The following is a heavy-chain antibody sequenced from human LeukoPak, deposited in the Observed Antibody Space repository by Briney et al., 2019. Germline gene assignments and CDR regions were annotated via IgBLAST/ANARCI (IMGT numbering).Heavy chain of an antibody. CDR2: IYTSGST. V-gene: IGHV4-4*07. CDR1: GGSISGYY. CDR3: ARDSPGYSSGWYYFDY. Sequence: PSETLSLTCTVSGGSISGYYWSWIRQPAGKGLEWIGRIYTSGSTNYNPSLKSRVTMSVDTSKNQFFLKLSSVTAADTAVYYCARDSPGYSSGWYYFDYWGQGTLVTVSS. J-gene: IGHJ4*02. D-gene: IGHD6-19*01.